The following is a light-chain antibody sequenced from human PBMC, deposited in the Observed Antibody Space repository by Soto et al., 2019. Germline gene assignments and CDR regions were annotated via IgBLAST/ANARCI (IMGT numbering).Light chain of an antibody. V-gene: IGKV3-20*01. Sequence: EIVLTQSPDTLSLSPGKRATLSCRASQSVSSSYLAWYQQKPGQAPRLLIYGASSRATGIPDRFSGTGSETDFTLTINRLEPEDFAVYYCQQYGSSSWTFGQGTKVDIK. J-gene: IGKJ1*01. CDR2: GAS. CDR1: QSVSSSY. CDR3: QQYGSSSWT.